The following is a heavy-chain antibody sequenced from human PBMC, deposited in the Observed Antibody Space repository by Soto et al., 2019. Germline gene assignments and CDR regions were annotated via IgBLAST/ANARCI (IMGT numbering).Heavy chain of an antibody. CDR2: IISIFGTA. J-gene: IGHJ6*02. D-gene: IGHD6-6*01. CDR1: GGTFSSYA. CDR3: AREEYSSSSYYYYYGMDV. Sequence: SVKVSCKASGGTFSSYAISWVRQAPGQGLEWMGGIISIFGTANYAQKFQGRVTITADESTSTAYMELSSLRSEDTAVYYCAREEYSSSSYYYYYGMDVWGQGTTVTVSS. V-gene: IGHV1-69*13.